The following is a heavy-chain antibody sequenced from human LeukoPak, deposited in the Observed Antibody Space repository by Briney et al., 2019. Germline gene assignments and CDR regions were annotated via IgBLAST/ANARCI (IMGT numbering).Heavy chain of an antibody. V-gene: IGHV5-51*01. CDR1: GYSFTSYW. J-gene: IGHJ4*02. D-gene: IGHD5-24*01. CDR3: ARHVVRDGHNQVDYFDY. Sequence: GESLKISCKGSGYSFTSYWIGWVRQMPGKGLEWMGIIYPGDSDTRYSPSFQGQVTISADKSISTAYLQWSSLKASDTAMYYCARHVVRDGHNQVDYFDYWGQGTLVTVSS. CDR2: IYPGDSDT.